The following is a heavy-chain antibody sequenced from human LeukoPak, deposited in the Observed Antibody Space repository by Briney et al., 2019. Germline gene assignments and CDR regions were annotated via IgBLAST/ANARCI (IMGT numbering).Heavy chain of an antibody. CDR1: GFTFSSYA. CDR2: ISGSGGST. J-gene: IGHJ4*02. CDR3: AKDLLYYDSSGYFDY. Sequence: GGSLRLSCAASGFTFSSYAMSWVRQAPGKGLEWVSAISGSGGSTYYADSVKGRFTISRDNSKNTLYLQMNSLRAEDTALYYCAKDLLYYDSSGYFDYWGQGTLVTVSS. V-gene: IGHV3-23*01. D-gene: IGHD3-22*01.